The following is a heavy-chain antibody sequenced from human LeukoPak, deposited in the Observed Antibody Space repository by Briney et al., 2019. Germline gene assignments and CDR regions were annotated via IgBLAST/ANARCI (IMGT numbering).Heavy chain of an antibody. D-gene: IGHD1-26*01. V-gene: IGHV1-69*05. CDR3: AISHSGSYISAFDI. J-gene: IGHJ3*02. Sequence: GASVKVSCKASGGTFSSYAISWVRQAPGQGLEWMGGIIPIFGTANYAQKFQGRVTMTRNTSISTAYMELSSLRSEDTAVYYCAISHSGSYISAFDIWGQGTMVTVSS. CDR2: IIPIFGTA. CDR1: GGTFSSYA.